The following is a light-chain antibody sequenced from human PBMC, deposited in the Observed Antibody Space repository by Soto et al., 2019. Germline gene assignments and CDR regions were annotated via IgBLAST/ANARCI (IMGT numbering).Light chain of an antibody. J-gene: IGKJ4*01. CDR3: QQRYVWLT. CDR2: DAS. Sequence: ILLTQSPSTLSLSPGERATLSCRAGQSISTYLAWYQQKSGQAPRLLIYDASNRATGTPARLSGSGSGTDFTLTISSLEPEDYPVYYCQQRYVWLTFGGGTKVDIK. V-gene: IGKV3-11*01. CDR1: QSISTY.